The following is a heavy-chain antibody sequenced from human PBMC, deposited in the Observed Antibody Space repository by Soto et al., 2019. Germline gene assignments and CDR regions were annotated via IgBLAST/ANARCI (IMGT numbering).Heavy chain of an antibody. J-gene: IGHJ4*02. CDR3: ARGGSRDGYNYGLDY. Sequence: SETLSLTCTVSGGSISSYYWSWIRQPPGKGLEWIGYIYYSGSTNYNPSLKSRVTISVDTSKNQFSLKLSSVTAADTAVYYCARGGSRDGYNYGLDYWGQGTPVTVSS. CDR2: IYYSGST. D-gene: IGHD5-12*01. CDR1: GGSISSYY. V-gene: IGHV4-59*01.